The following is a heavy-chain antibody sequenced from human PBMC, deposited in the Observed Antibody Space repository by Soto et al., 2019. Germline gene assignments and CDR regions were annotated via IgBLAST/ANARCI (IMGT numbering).Heavy chain of an antibody. Sequence: ASVKVSCKASGYTFTSYYMHWVRQAPGQGLEWMGIINPSGGSTSYAQKFQGRVTMTRDTSTSTVYMELSSLRSEDTAVYYCARGAANYCGGDCYLACFDPWGQRTLVTVSS. D-gene: IGHD2-21*02. CDR3: ARGAANYCGGDCYLACFDP. CDR1: GYTFTSYY. CDR2: INPSGGST. V-gene: IGHV1-46*01. J-gene: IGHJ5*02.